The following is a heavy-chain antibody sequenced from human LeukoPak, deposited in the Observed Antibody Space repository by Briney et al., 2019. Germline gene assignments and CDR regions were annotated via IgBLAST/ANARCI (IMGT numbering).Heavy chain of an antibody. V-gene: IGHV1-69*05. J-gene: IGHJ4*02. CDR1: GGTFSSYA. D-gene: IGHD5-18*01. CDR3: AISRGYSYGHVDY. Sequence: GAAVKVSFKCSGGTFSSYAISWVRQAPGQGLAWVGGIFPIFGTANYAQKFQGRVTITTDEYTSTAYMELSSLRSEDTAVYYCAISRGYSYGHVDYWGQGTLVTVSS. CDR2: IFPIFGTA.